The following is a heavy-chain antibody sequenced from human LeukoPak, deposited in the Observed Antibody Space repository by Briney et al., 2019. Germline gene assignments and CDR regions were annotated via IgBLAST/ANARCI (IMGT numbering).Heavy chain of an antibody. CDR3: ARRGVELERRKFDY. V-gene: IGHV3-30*04. CDR2: ISYDGSNK. D-gene: IGHD1-1*01. Sequence: PGRSLRLSCAASGFTFSSYAMHWVRQAPGKGLEWVAVISYDGSNKYYADSVKGRFTISRDNSKNTLYLQMNSLRDEDTAVYYCARRGVELERRKFDYWGQGTLVTVSS. CDR1: GFTFSSYA. J-gene: IGHJ4*02.